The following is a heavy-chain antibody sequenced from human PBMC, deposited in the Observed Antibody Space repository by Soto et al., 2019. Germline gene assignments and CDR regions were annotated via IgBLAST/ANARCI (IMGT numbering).Heavy chain of an antibody. CDR2: INHSGNT. CDR1: GGSFSTYY. J-gene: IGHJ4*02. Sequence: QVQLQQWGAGLLKPSETLSLTCAVYGGSFSTYYWNWIRQPPGKGLEWIGEINHSGNTNYNPSLTSRVTISIDTSKNQFSLKLNSVTAADTAVYYCARGLGDYPNYWGQGALVTVSS. CDR3: ARGLGDYPNY. D-gene: IGHD4-17*01. V-gene: IGHV4-34*01.